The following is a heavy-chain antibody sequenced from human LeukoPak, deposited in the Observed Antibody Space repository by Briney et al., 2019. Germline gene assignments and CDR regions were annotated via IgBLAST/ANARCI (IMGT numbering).Heavy chain of an antibody. CDR1: GGSISSYF. V-gene: IGHV4-59*08. D-gene: IGHD5-12*01. J-gene: IGHJ4*02. Sequence: PSETLSLTCAVSGGSISSYFWSWIRQPPGKGLEWIAYLFYGGSTNYNPSLKSRVTISVDTSKNQFSLKLSSVTAADTAVYYCARRYSGYDFVFDYWGQGTLVTVSS. CDR2: LFYGGST. CDR3: ARRYSGYDFVFDY.